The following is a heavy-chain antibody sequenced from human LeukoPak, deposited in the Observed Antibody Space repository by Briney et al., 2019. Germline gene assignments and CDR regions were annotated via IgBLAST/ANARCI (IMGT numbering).Heavy chain of an antibody. CDR2: IYYSGST. CDR1: GGSISSSSYY. D-gene: IGHD6-19*01. Sequence: SETLSLTCTVSGGSISSSSYYWGWIRQPPGKGLEWIGSIYYSGSTYYNPSLKSRVTISVDTSKNQFSLKLSSVTAADTAVYYCARDHLYSSRWYLGYDAFDIWGQGTMVTVSS. J-gene: IGHJ3*02. V-gene: IGHV4-39*02. CDR3: ARDHLYSSRWYLGYDAFDI.